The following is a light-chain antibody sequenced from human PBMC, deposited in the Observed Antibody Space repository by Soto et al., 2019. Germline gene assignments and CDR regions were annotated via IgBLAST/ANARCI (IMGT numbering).Light chain of an antibody. V-gene: IGKV3-20*01. CDR3: QQYDRSPIT. Sequence: EIVLTQSPGTLSLSPGERATLYCRASQSISSNRFAWFQEKPGQSPSLLIYGVSSRATGIPDRFSGSGSGTDFTLTISRLEPEDVGVYCCQQYDRSPITFGPVNKVDIK. J-gene: IGKJ3*01. CDR2: GVS. CDR1: QSISSNR.